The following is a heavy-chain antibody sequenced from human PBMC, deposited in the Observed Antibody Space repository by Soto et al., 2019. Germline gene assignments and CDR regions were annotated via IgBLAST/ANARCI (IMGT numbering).Heavy chain of an antibody. D-gene: IGHD3-22*01. CDR3: ARETGDYYDSSGIDY. CDR1: GFTFSSYG. J-gene: IGHJ4*02. Sequence: GGSLRLSCAASGFTFSSYGMHWVRQAPGKGLEWVAVISYDGSNKYYADSVKGRFTISRDNSKNTLYLQMNSLRAEDTAVYYCARETGDYYDSSGIDYWGQGTLVTVSS. CDR2: ISYDGSNK. V-gene: IGHV3-30*03.